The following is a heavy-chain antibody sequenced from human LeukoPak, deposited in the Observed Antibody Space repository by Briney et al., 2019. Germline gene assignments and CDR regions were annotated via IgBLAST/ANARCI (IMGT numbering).Heavy chain of an antibody. CDR1: GFTFSSYW. CDR2: IKQDGSVK. J-gene: IGHJ4*02. V-gene: IGHV3-7*01. CDR3: ARDGDSFDQ. Sequence: GGSLRLCCAASGFTFSSYWMSWVRQAPGKGLEWVADIKQDGSVKYYVDSVKGRFTISRDNAENSLFLQMNSLRAEDTAVYYCARDGDSFDQWGQGTLVTVSS.